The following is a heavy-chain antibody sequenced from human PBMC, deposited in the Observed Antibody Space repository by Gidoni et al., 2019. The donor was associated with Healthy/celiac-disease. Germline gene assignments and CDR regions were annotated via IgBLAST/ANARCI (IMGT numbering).Heavy chain of an antibody. D-gene: IGHD2-8*01. CDR2: IYYSGST. CDR1: GGSISSSSYY. V-gene: IGHV4-39*01. Sequence: QLQLQESGPGLVNPSETLSLTCTVSGGSISSSSYYWGWIRQPPGKGLEWIGSIYYSGSTYYNPSLKSRVTISVDTSKNQFSLKLSSVTAADTAVYYCARHLPGYCTNGVCYTGDYWGQGTLVTVSS. CDR3: ARHLPGYCTNGVCYTGDY. J-gene: IGHJ4*02.